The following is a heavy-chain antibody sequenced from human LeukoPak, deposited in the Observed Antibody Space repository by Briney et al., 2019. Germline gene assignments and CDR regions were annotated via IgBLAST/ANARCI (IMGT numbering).Heavy chain of an antibody. D-gene: IGHD3-22*01. CDR1: GGSISSGSYY. CDR3: ARGRYYDSSGYHPLFDY. J-gene: IGHJ4*02. CDR2: IHTSGSP. Sequence: PSQPLSLTCTVSGGSISSGSYYRSWIRQPAGTGLERIGRIHTSGSPNYIPSLKSRVTITLVTVTNLFSLKLSSVAAADTGVYYCARGRYYDSSGYHPLFDYWGQGTLVSVSS. V-gene: IGHV4-61*02.